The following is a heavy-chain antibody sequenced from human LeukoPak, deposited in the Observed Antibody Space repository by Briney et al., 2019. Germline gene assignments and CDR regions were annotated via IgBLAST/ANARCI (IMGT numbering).Heavy chain of an antibody. V-gene: IGHV4-34*01. CDR1: GFTFSSYA. Sequence: GSLRLSCAASGFTFSSYAMSWVRQAPGKGLEWIGGINHSGSTNYNPSLKSRVTISVDTSKNQFSLKLSSATAADTAVYYRARGPGDSRNYYYGMDVWGQGTTVTVSS. CDR2: INHSGST. D-gene: IGHD7-27*01. J-gene: IGHJ6*02. CDR3: ARGPGDSRNYYYGMDV.